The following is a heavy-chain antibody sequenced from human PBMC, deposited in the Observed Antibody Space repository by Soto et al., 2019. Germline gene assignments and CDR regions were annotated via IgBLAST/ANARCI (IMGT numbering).Heavy chain of an antibody. CDR3: AVMVRGSNIGDHHCIDV. CDR1: GYSFTSHG. Sequence: QVQLVQSGAEVKKPGASVKVSCKASGYSFTSHGISWVRQAPGQGLEWMGWISANSGDTNYAQKLQGRVTVTTDTSASTAFLERRSLRSEDPAVYSCAVMVRGSNIGDHHCIDVWGKGTTVIVSS. CDR2: ISANSGDT. J-gene: IGHJ6*03. V-gene: IGHV1-18*01. D-gene: IGHD3-10*01.